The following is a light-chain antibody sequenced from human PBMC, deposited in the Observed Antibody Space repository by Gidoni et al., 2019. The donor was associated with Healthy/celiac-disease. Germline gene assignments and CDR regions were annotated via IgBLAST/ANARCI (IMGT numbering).Light chain of an antibody. J-gene: IGKJ1*01. CDR2: AAS. V-gene: IGKV1-6*01. CDR3: LQDYNYPWT. CDR1: QGIRND. Sequence: AIQMTKSPSSLSPSVGDRATITCRASQGIRNDLGWYQQKPGKAPKRLIYAASSLQRGVPSRFSGSGSGTDFTITISSLQPEDFATYYCLQDYNYPWTFGQGTKVEIK.